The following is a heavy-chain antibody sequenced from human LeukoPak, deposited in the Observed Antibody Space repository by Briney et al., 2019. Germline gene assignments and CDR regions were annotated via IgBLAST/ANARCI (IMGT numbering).Heavy chain of an antibody. V-gene: IGHV3-48*03. D-gene: IGHD3-10*01. Sequence: RLSYAASGFTFSTYEMNWVRQAPGKGLEWISYISASGNPMFYADSVKGRFTISRDNAKNSLYLQMNSLRAEDTAIYYCAKDGGSGILYWDQGTLVTVSS. J-gene: IGHJ4*02. CDR1: GFTFSTYE. CDR3: AKDGGSGILY. CDR2: ISASGNPM.